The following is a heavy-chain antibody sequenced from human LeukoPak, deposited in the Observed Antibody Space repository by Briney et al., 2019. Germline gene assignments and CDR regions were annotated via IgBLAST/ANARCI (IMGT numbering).Heavy chain of an antibody. J-gene: IGHJ4*02. CDR3: ATEGPLPGGHDY. Sequence: GGSLRLSCAASGFSFSSYWMHWVRQAPGKGLLWVSRINTDGSATYYADSVKGRFTISRDNAKNTVYLQMNSLRAEDTAVYYCATEGPLPGGHDYWGQGTLVTVSS. CDR1: GFSFSSYW. CDR2: INTDGSAT. V-gene: IGHV3-74*01. D-gene: IGHD2-15*01.